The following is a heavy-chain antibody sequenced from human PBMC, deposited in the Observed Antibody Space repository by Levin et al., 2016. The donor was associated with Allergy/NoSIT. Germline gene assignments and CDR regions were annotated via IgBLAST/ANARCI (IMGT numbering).Heavy chain of an antibody. J-gene: IGHJ4*02. CDR3: AREYHPLGVSWLRSPGGYFDL. V-gene: IGHV3-30*09. CDR2: ISDDSRNK. D-gene: IGHD5-12*01. Sequence: WIRQPPGKGLEWVALISDDSRNKYYGDSVKGRFAISRDNSKNTLYLQMSRMTPEDTALYWCAREYHPLGVSWLRSPGGYFDLWGQGALVTVSS.